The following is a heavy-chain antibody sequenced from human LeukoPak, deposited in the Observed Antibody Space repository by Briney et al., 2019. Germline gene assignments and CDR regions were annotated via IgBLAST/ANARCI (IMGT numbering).Heavy chain of an antibody. CDR1: GFTFRLYG. J-gene: IGHJ5*02. CDR2: ISYDGTNK. Sequence: PGGSLRLSCAASGFTFRLYGMHWVRETPGKGLEGVAVISYDGTNKYYEDSVKGRFTISRDNSKNTLYLQMNSLRPEDPAVYYCAKEEPLTNWFDPWGQGTLVTVSS. V-gene: IGHV3-30*18. D-gene: IGHD1-14*01. CDR3: AKEEPLTNWFDP.